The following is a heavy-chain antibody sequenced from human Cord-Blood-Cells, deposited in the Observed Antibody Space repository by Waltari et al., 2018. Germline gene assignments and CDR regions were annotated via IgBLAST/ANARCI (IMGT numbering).Heavy chain of an antibody. D-gene: IGHD7-27*01. CDR1: GYTFTGYY. CDR2: INPNSGGT. V-gene: IGHV1-2*02. J-gene: IGHJ4*02. CDR3: ASPSLTVIGY. Sequence: QVQLVQSGAAVKKPGASVKVSCKASGYTFTGYYMHWVRQATGQGLEWMRWINPNSGGTNYAQKCQGRVTMTRDTSISTAYMELSRLRSDDTAVYYWASPSLTVIGYWGQGTLVTVSS.